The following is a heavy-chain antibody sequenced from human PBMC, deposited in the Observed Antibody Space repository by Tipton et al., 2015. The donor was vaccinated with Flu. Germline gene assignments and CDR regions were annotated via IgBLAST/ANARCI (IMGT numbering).Heavy chain of an antibody. D-gene: IGHD4-17*01. V-gene: IGHV4-4*08. CDR1: GVTLSDYW. CDR2: IYTSGST. CDR3: ARDYGDLNWFDP. Sequence: QVQLVQSGGGLVQPGGSLRLSCVGSGVTLSDYWMTWVRQAPGKGLEWIGQIYTSGSTKYNPSLKSRVTMSLDTSKNQFSLKMSSVTAADTAMYYCARDYGDLNWFDPWGQGTLVTVSS. J-gene: IGHJ5*02.